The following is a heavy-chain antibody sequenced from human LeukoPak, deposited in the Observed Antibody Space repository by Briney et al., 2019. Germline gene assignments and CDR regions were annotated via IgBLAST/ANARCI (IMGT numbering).Heavy chain of an antibody. CDR1: GFTFDDYA. J-gene: IGHJ4*02. D-gene: IGHD6-19*01. Sequence: PAGGSLRLSCAASGFTFDDYAMHWVGQAPGKGLEWVSGISWNSGSIGYADSVKGRFTISRDNAKNSLYPQMNSLRAEDTALYYCAKDSTPWGIAVAGRGTRPYFDYWGQGTLVTVSS. CDR2: ISWNSGSI. V-gene: IGHV3-9*01. CDR3: AKDSTPWGIAVAGRGTRPYFDY.